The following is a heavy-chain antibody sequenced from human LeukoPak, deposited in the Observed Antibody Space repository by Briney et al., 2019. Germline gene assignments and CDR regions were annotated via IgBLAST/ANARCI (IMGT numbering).Heavy chain of an antibody. CDR1: GGSISSGGYY. D-gene: IGHD5-18*01. J-gene: IGHJ4*02. V-gene: IGHV4-31*03. CDR3: ARSIPTAMADRRLFFDY. CDR2: IYCSGST. Sequence: PSETLSLTCTVSGGSISSGGYYWSWIRQHPGKGLEWIGYIYCSGSTYYNPSLKSRVTISVDTSKNQFSLKLSSVTAADTAVYYCARSIPTAMADRRLFFDYWGQGTLVTVSS.